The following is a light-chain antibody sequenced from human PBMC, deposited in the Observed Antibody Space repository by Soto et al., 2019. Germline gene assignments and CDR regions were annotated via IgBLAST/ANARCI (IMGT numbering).Light chain of an antibody. CDR3: HHYGRSLSYS. CDR2: WAS. V-gene: IGKV4-1*01. CDR1: QSVLFSSNNLNY. Sequence: DIVMTQSPDSLAVSLGERAAINCKSSQSVLFSSNNLNYLAWYQQKPGQPPKLLIYWASTRESGVPDRFSGSGSGTDFTLTISSLQAEDVAVYYCHHYGRSLSYSFGQGTKVEIK. J-gene: IGKJ2*03.